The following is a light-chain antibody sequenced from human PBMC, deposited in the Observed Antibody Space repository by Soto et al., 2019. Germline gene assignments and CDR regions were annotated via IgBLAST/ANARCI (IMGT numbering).Light chain of an antibody. CDR3: QQSYSTPT. V-gene: IGKV1-39*01. CDR1: QSISSY. CDR2: GAS. Sequence: DIQMTQSPSSLSASVGDRVTITCRASQSISSYLNWYQRKPRKAPKLLIYGASSLQSGVPSRFSGSGSGTDFALTISSLQPEDFATYYCQQSYSTPTVGGGNKVDIK. J-gene: IGKJ4*01.